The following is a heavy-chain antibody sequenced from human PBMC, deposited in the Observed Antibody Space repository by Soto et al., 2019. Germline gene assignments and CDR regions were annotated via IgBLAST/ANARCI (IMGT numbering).Heavy chain of an antibody. Sequence: GGSLRLSCAASGFTFSSYSMNWVRQAPGKGLEWVSSISSSSSYIYYADSVKGRFTISRDNAKNSLYLQMNSPRAEDTAVYYCARDRGELRFLEWPYYYYYGMDVWGQGTTVTVSS. CDR3: ARDRGELRFLEWPYYYYYGMDV. J-gene: IGHJ6*02. V-gene: IGHV3-21*01. D-gene: IGHD3-3*01. CDR1: GFTFSSYS. CDR2: ISSSSSYI.